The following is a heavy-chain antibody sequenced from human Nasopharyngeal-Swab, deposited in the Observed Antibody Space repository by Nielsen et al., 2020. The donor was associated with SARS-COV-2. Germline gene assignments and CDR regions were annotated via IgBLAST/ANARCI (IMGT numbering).Heavy chain of an antibody. CDR3: AKELAYSSSWSDAFDI. Sequence: GESLKISCVASGFTFSDYYMTWIRQAPGKGLEWVSAISGSGGSTYYADSVKGRFTISRDNSKNTLYLQMNSLRAEDTAVYYCAKELAYSSSWSDAFDIWGQGTMVTVSS. V-gene: IGHV3-23*01. CDR1: GFTFSDYY. CDR2: ISGSGGST. D-gene: IGHD6-13*01. J-gene: IGHJ3*02.